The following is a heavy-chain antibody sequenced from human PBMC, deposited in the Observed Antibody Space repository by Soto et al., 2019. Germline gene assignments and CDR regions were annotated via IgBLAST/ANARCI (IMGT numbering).Heavy chain of an antibody. CDR3: AKDPARRPNFVVVPAALKDDLFDI. Sequence: PGGSLRLSCAASGFTFSSYAMSWVRQAPGKGLEWVSAISGSGGSTYYADSVKGRFTISRDNSKNTLYLQMNSLRAEDTAVYYCAKDPARRPNFVVVPAALKDDLFDIWGQGTMVTVSS. CDR1: GFTFSSYA. CDR2: ISGSGGST. D-gene: IGHD2-2*01. V-gene: IGHV3-23*01. J-gene: IGHJ3*02.